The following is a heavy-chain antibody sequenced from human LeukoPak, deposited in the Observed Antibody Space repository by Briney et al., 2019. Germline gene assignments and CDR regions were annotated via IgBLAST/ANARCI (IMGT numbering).Heavy chain of an antibody. CDR2: INHSGST. J-gene: IGHJ6*03. CDR3: ARDRCSGGSCYSYYYYYYMDV. V-gene: IGHV4-34*01. CDR1: GGSFSGYY. Sequence: PSGTLSLTCAVYGGSFSGYYWSWIRQLPGKGLEWIGEINHSGSTNYNPSLKSRVTISVDTSKNQFSLKLSSVTAADTAVYYCARDRCSGGSCYSYYYYYYMDVWGKGTTVTISS. D-gene: IGHD2-15*01.